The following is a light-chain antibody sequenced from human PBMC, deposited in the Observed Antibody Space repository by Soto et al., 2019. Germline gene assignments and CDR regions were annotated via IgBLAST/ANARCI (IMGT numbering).Light chain of an antibody. V-gene: IGLV2-8*01. CDR2: EVS. Sequence: QSALTQPPSASGSPGQSVTISCTGTSSDVGGYNYVSWYQQHSGKAPNLMIYEVSKRPSGVPDRFSGSKSGNTASLTVSGLQAEDVADYYCSSYAGSNNFVVFGGGTKLTVL. CDR1: SSDVGGYNY. J-gene: IGLJ2*01. CDR3: SSYAGSNNFVV.